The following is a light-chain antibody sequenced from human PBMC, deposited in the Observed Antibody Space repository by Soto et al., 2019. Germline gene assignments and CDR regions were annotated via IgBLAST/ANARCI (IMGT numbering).Light chain of an antibody. J-gene: IGLJ1*01. CDR1: SGDVGGYDY. CDR2: EVT. V-gene: IGLV2-14*01. CDR3: SSHPSGSTRV. Sequence: QSVLTQPASVSGSLGQSIAISCTGTSGDVGGYDYVSWYQQHPDKAPKLMIYEVTKRPSWVSNRFSGSKSGNTASLTISGLQPEDEADYYCSSHPSGSTRVFGSGTKLTVL.